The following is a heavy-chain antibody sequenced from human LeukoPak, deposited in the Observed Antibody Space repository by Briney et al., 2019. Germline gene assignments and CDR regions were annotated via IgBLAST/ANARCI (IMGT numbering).Heavy chain of an antibody. J-gene: IGHJ4*02. CDR1: GGSLSRSTYY. CDR2: IYYGGNT. D-gene: IGHD6-19*01. CDR3: ARNADVAVASVKFDY. V-gene: IGHV4-39*01. Sequence: SETLSLTCTVSGGSLSRSTYYWGWIRQPPGKGLEWIGSIYYGGNTYYKPSLKSRVTISVDTSKNQFSLKLSSVTAADTAVYYCARNADVAVASVKFDYWGQGTLVTVSS.